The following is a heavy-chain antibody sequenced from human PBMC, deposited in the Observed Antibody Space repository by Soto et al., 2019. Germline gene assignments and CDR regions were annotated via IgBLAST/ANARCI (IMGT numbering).Heavy chain of an antibody. Sequence: PGGSLRLSCAASGFTFSSYSMNLFRQAPGKVLEWVSSISCSTSYIYYADSVKGRFTISRDNAKNSLYLQMNSLRAEDTAVYYCARVVDYCDPYYYYGMDVWGQGTTVTVSS. J-gene: IGHJ6*02. D-gene: IGHD3-22*01. CDR1: GFTFSSYS. CDR2: ISCSTSYI. V-gene: IGHV3-21*01. CDR3: ARVVDYCDPYYYYGMDV.